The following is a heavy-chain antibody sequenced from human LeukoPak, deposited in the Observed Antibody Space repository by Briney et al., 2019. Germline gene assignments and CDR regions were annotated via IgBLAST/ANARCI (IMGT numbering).Heavy chain of an antibody. D-gene: IGHD6-13*01. CDR1: GFTFSSYA. CDR3: AKAWAAAGTFDS. V-gene: IGHV3-23*01. CDR2: MIGSGGGT. J-gene: IGHJ4*02. Sequence: TAGSLRLSCAASGFTFSSYAMSWVRQAPGKGLEWVSTMIGSGGGTYYADSVKGRFTISRDTSKNTQYLQMNSLRAEDTAVYYCAKAWAAAGTFDSWGQGTLVSVS.